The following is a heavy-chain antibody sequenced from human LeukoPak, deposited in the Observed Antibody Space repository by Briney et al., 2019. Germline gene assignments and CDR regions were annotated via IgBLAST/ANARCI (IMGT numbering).Heavy chain of an antibody. Sequence: GGSLRLSCAASGFTFDDYAMHWVRQAPGKGLEWVSGISWNSGSIGYADSVKGRFTISRDNAKNSLYLQMNSLRAEDTALYYCAKEGLRYFDWLLYGGGDFDYWGQGTLVIVSS. D-gene: IGHD3-9*01. V-gene: IGHV3-9*01. J-gene: IGHJ4*02. CDR2: ISWNSGSI. CDR3: AKEGLRYFDWLLYGGGDFDY. CDR1: GFTFDDYA.